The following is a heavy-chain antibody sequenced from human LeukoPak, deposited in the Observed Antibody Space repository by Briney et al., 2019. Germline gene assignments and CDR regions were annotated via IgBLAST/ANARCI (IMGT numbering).Heavy chain of an antibody. CDR1: GGTLTSYV. CDR2: FIPTFGTT. V-gene: IGHV1-69*05. D-gene: IGHD1/OR15-1a*01. J-gene: IGHJ6*03. Sequence: SVKVSCKASGGTLTSYVLNWVRQAPGQGPEWLGGFIPTFGTTNYAQRFHDRVTITTDKFTNTAYLELSSLRSEDTAVYYCAIPPPLVTTHFYYFMDVWGTGTTVTISS. CDR3: AIPPPLVTTHFYYFMDV.